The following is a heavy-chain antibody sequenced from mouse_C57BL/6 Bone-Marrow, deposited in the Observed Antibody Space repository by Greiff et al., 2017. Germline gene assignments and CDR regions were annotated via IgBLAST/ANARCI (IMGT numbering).Heavy chain of an antibody. CDR2: IHPNSGST. Sequence: QVQLQQPGAELVKPGASVKLSCKASGYTFTSYWMPWVKQRPGQGLEWIGMIHPNSGSTNYNEKFKSKATLTVDKSSSTAYMQLISLTSEDSAVYYCARKGGLRHYAKDYWGQGTSVTVSS. D-gene: IGHD2-4*01. CDR3: ARKGGLRHYAKDY. CDR1: GYTFTSYW. J-gene: IGHJ4*01. V-gene: IGHV1-64*01.